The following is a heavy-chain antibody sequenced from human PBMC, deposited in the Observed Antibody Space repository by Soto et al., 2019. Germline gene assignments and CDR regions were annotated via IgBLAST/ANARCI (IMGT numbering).Heavy chain of an antibody. CDR2: ISYDGSNK. D-gene: IGHD2-8*01. CDR3: ARDLGYCTNGVCPSLYYYYGMDV. CDR1: GFTFSSYA. V-gene: IGHV3-30-3*01. Sequence: LRLSCAASGFTFSSYAMHWVRQAPGKGLEWVAVISYDGSNKYYADSVKGRFTISRDNSKNTLYLQMNSLRAEDTAVYYCARDLGYCTNGVCPSLYYYYGMDVWGQGTTVTVSS. J-gene: IGHJ6*02.